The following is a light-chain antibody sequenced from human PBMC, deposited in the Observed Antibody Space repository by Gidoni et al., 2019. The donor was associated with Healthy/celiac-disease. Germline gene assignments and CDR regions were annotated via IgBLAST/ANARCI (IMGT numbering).Light chain of an antibody. CDR1: RVLAA. J-gene: IGKJ3*01. CDR3: QQYNNWPPPFT. CDR2: GAS. Sequence: EIVMTQSPATLSVSPGERATSPAGPVRVLAAPSLLIYGASTRATGIPARFSGSGSGTEFTLTISSLQSEDFAVYYCQQYNNWPPPFTFGPGTKVDIK. V-gene: IGKV3-15*01.